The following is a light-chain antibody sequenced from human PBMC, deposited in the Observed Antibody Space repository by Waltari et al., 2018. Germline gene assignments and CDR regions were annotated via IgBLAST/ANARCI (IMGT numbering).Light chain of an antibody. J-gene: IGKJ1*01. CDR2: AAS. Sequence: IQMTQSPSSLSASLGDRVTLTCRASQPINTYLNWYQQKPGQAPKLLIYAASSLQGRVPSRFSGSASGTDFTLTISSLQPEDFATYFCQQSYRTPWTVGQGTKVEIK. CDR3: QQSYRTPWT. CDR1: QPINTY. V-gene: IGKV1-39*01.